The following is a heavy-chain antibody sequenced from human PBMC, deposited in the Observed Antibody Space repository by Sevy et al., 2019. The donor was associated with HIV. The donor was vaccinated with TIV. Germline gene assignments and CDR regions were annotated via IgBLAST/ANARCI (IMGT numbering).Heavy chain of an antibody. Sequence: GGSLRLSCAASGFTFEDYGISWVRQVPGKGPEWVSGINWNGGSTSYADSVKGRFTISRDNAKNSLFLQMKGLRAEDTALYYCARDPPSYYDYRTGYHDSWGQGTRVTVSS. CDR3: ARDPPSYYDYRTGYHDS. V-gene: IGHV3-20*04. J-gene: IGHJ4*02. CDR1: GFTFEDYG. D-gene: IGHD3-3*01. CDR2: INWNGGST.